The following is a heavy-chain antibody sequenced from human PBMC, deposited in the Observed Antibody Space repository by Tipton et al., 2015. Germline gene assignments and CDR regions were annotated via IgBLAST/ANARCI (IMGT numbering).Heavy chain of an antibody. CDR2: ISSSSNYI. CDR1: GFSFDEYV. Sequence: SLRLSCTASGFSFDEYVMHWVRQAPGKGLEWVSSISSSSNYIHYADSVKGRFIISRDNANNSLYLQMNSLRAEDTAVYYCARARYYDFWSGYYTPPYWYFDLWGRGTLVTVSS. J-gene: IGHJ2*01. V-gene: IGHV3-21*01. CDR3: ARARYYDFWSGYYTPPYWYFDL. D-gene: IGHD3-3*01.